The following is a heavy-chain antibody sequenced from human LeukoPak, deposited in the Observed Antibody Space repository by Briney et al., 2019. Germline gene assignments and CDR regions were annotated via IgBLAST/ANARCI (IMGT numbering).Heavy chain of an antibody. CDR3: ATDYDILTGSGGFGH. CDR2: IKQDGSEK. V-gene: IGHV3-7*01. CDR1: GFTFSSYW. D-gene: IGHD3-9*01. Sequence: GGSLRLSCAASGFTFSSYWMSWVRQAPGKGLEWVANIKQDGSEKYYVDSVKGRFTISRDNAKNSLYLQMNSLRAEDTAVYYCATDYDILTGSGGFGHWGQGTLVTVSS. J-gene: IGHJ4*02.